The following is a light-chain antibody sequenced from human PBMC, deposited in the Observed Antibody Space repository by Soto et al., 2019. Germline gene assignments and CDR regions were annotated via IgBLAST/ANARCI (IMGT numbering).Light chain of an antibody. V-gene: IGLV2-14*03. CDR3: SSLTNINTQV. CDR2: EVN. J-gene: IGLJ1*01. CDR1: SSDIGTYNY. Sequence: QSVLTQPASVSGSPGQSITISCTGTSSDIGTYNYVSWYQQHPGNVPKLIIYEVNNRPTGVSYRFSGSKSANTASLTISGLRAEDEADYYCSSLTNINTQVLGPGTKGHRP.